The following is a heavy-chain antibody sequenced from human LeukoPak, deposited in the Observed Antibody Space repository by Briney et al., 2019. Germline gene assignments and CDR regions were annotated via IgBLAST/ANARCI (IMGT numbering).Heavy chain of an antibody. V-gene: IGHV4-34*01. CDR1: GGSFSGDY. CDR2: INHSGST. Sequence: SETLSLTCAVYGGSFSGDYWSWIRQPPGKGLEWIGEINHSGSTNYNPSLKSRVTISVDTSKNQFSLNLSSVTAADTAVYYCARAGGTIFGVVTLRYYFDYWGQGTLVTVSS. J-gene: IGHJ4*02. CDR3: ARAGGTIFGVVTLRYYFDY. D-gene: IGHD3-3*01.